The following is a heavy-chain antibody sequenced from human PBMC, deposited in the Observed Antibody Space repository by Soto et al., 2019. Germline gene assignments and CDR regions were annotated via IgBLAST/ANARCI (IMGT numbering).Heavy chain of an antibody. CDR1: GFTFSSYS. V-gene: IGHV3-21*01. Sequence: GGSLRLSCAASGFTFSSYSMNWVRQAPGKGLEWVSSISSSSSYIYYADSVKGRFTISRDNAKNSLYLQMNSLRAEDTAVYYCARAPLLYYDYYFDYWGQGTLVTVSS. D-gene: IGHD3-22*01. CDR2: ISSSSSYI. CDR3: ARAPLLYYDYYFDY. J-gene: IGHJ4*02.